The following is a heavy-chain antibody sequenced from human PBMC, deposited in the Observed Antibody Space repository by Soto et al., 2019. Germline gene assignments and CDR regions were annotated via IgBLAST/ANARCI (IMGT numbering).Heavy chain of an antibody. D-gene: IGHD1-1*01. CDR2: VHRGGDT. Sequence: EVQLQESGGGLVQPGGSLRLSCEASGLTVTNNYIRWVRHAPGKGLEWVSVVHRGGDTYYADSVKGRFTTSRDISKNTVYLQMNSLRDEDTAVYYCASCHWNGPNDYWGQGTLVIVSS. J-gene: IGHJ4*02. V-gene: IGHV3-66*01. CDR1: GLTVTNNY. CDR3: ASCHWNGPNDY.